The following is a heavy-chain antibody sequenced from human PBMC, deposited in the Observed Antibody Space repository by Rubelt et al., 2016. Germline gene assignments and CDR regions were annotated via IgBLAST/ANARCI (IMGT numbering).Heavy chain of an antibody. J-gene: IGHJ3*02. CDR3: APRWCGGDCKNAFDI. CDR1: GYTLTELS. D-gene: IGHD2-21*02. CDR2: FDPEDGET. V-gene: IGHV1-24*01. Sequence: SGAEVKKPGASVKVSCKVSGYTLTELSMHWVRQAPGKGLEWMGGFDPEDGETIYEQKFQGRVTMTEDTSTDPAYMELSSRRSEDTAVYYCAPRWCGGDCKNAFDIWGQGTMGTVPS.